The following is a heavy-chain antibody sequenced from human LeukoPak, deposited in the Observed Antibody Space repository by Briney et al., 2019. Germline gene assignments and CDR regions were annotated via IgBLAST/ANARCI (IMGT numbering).Heavy chain of an antibody. CDR1: GYRFTSYW. V-gene: IGHV5-51*01. D-gene: IGHD4/OR15-4a*01. J-gene: IGHJ4*02. Sequence: GESLKICCKGSGYRFTSYWIGWGRQMPGKGLEWMAMIYPGDSDTRYSPSFQGHVTISADTSITTAYLQWSGLKASDTAMYYCARHIGLTTRYFDSWGQGTLVTVSS. CDR3: ARHIGLTTRYFDS. CDR2: IYPGDSDT.